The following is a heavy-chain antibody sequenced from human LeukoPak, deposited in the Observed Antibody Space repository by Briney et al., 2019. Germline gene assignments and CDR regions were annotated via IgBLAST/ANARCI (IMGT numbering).Heavy chain of an antibody. V-gene: IGHV1-46*01. CDR1: GYTFTSYY. CDR3: ARDRGGTTGYDYFDY. J-gene: IGHJ4*02. CDR2: INPSSGST. D-gene: IGHD1-1*01. Sequence: ASVKVSCKASGYTFTSYYMHWVRQAPRQGLEWMGIINPSSGSTSYAQKFQGRVTMTRDTSTSTVYMELSSLRSEDTAVYYCARDRGGTTGYDYFDYWGQGTLVTVSS.